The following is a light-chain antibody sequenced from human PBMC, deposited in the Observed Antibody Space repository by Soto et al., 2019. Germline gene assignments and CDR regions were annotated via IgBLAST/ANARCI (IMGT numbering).Light chain of an antibody. CDR2: GAS. V-gene: IGKV1-16*02. CDR3: QQYYTYPLT. J-gene: IGKJ4*01. Sequence: DIQMTHSPSSLSASVGDRVNITFRASQDIRSFVAWFQQKPGQAPKSLIYGASSLQSGVPSQFSGSGSGTDFTLTISSLQPEDFATYYCQQYYTYPLTFGGGTKVEIK. CDR1: QDIRSF.